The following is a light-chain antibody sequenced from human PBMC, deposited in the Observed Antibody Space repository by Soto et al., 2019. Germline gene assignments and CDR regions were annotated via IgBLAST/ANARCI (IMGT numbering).Light chain of an antibody. CDR3: QQYNSWPPIT. J-gene: IGKJ5*01. CDR1: QSVNSH. V-gene: IGKV3-15*01. CDR2: GAS. Sequence: EIVMTQSPATLSVSPGERAALSCRASQSVNSHLAWYQQRPGQAPRLVIYGASTRATGIPARFSGGGPGTEFTLTISSLQSEDLAVYYCQQYNSWPPITFGQGTRLEIK.